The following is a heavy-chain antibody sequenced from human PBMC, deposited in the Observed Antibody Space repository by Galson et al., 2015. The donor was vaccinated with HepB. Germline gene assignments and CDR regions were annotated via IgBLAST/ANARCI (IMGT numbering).Heavy chain of an antibody. Sequence: SLRLSCAASGFTFSDYHMSWIRQAPGKGLEWVSYIGNNGSPKYHADSVKGRFTISRDNAKNLVYLQMNSLRAEDTAVYYCARDRGGWYSRGWFDPWGQGTLVTASS. CDR2: IGNNGSPK. CDR3: ARDRGGWYSRGWFDP. J-gene: IGHJ5*02. V-gene: IGHV3-11*01. D-gene: IGHD2-21*01. CDR1: GFTFSDYH.